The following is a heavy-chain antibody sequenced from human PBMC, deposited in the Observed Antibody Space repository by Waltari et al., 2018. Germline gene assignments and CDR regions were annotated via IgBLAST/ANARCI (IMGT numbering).Heavy chain of an antibody. D-gene: IGHD2-2*01. CDR1: VFRVRTYG. CDR2: IQYDESTI. J-gene: IGHJ3*02. Sequence: QVQLVESGGGVVQPGRSVRLSCAVSVFRVRTYGMHWVRQSAGKGLEWAFIQYDESTIHYADSVRGRFTVSRDTSKNMVALQMNSLTVEDSSIYFCAREVSRYFIHAFDIRGQGTMVIVSS. CDR3: AREVSRYFIHAFDI. V-gene: IGHV3-33*01.